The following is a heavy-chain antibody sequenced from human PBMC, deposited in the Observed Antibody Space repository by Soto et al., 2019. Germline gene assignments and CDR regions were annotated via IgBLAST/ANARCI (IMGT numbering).Heavy chain of an antibody. CDR3: ARVEMATTGGLFDY. CDR1: GGSISSGDYY. Sequence: PSETLSLTCTVSGGSISSGDYYWSWIRQPPGKGLEWIGYIYYSGSTYYKPSLKSRVTISVDTSKNQFSLKLSSVTAADTAVYYCARVEMATTGGLFDYWGQGTLVTVSS. CDR2: IYYSGST. D-gene: IGHD5-12*01. J-gene: IGHJ4*02. V-gene: IGHV4-30-4*01.